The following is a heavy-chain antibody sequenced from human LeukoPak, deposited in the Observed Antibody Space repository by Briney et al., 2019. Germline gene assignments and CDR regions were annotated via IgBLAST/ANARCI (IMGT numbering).Heavy chain of an antibody. CDR2: IRQDGSKK. CDR1: GFTFDDYG. Sequence: PGGSLRLSCAASGFTFDDYGMSWVRQAPGKGLECVANIRQDGSKKYYVDSVKGRFTISRDNAQNSLYLQMNSLRAEDTAVYYCARHGDYSFDYWGQGTLVTVSS. V-gene: IGHV3-7*01. D-gene: IGHD4-17*01. J-gene: IGHJ4*02. CDR3: ARHGDYSFDY.